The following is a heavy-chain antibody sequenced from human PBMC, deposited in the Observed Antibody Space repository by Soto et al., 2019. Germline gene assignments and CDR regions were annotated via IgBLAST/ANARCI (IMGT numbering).Heavy chain of an antibody. CDR3: AKSLSGIIYGLDY. CDR1: GFTFSTYA. D-gene: IGHD4-17*01. CDR2: VSGSGGAT. J-gene: IGHJ4*02. Sequence: GGSLRLSCAASGFTFSTYAMSWVRQAPGKGLEWVSAVSGSGGATYYADSVKGRFTISRDNSKNTVYLQMNSLRVEDTAVCYCAKSLSGIIYGLDYWGQGTLVTVSS. V-gene: IGHV3-23*01.